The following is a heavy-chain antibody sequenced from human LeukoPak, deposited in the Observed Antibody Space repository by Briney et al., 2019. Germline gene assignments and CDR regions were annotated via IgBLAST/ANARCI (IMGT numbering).Heavy chain of an antibody. V-gene: IGHV1-46*04. D-gene: IGHD2-21*02. CDR2: INPGGGLT. CDR1: GYTFIDYY. Sequence: RASVKVSCKASGYTFIDYYMHWVRQAPGQGLEWMGMINPGGGLTSYAQRLQGRLTMTGDTSTSTVYMELSSLRSEDTAVYYCARASGDFGYFDYWGQGTLVTVSS. CDR3: ARASGDFGYFDY. J-gene: IGHJ4*02.